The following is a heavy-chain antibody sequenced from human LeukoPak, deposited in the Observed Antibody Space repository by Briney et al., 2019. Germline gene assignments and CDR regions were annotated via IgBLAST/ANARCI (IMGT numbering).Heavy chain of an antibody. CDR2: ISSSSSTI. CDR1: GFTFSSYS. D-gene: IGHD6-13*01. Sequence: GGSLRLSCAASGFTFSSYSMSWVRHAPGKGLEWVSYISSSSSTIYYADSVKGRFTISRDNAKNSLYLQMNSLRAEDTAVYYCARSGQLGKFDYWGQGTLVTVSS. J-gene: IGHJ4*02. CDR3: ARSGQLGKFDY. V-gene: IGHV3-48*01.